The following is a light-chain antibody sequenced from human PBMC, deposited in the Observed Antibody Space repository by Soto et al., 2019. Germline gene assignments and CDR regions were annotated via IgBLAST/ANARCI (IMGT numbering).Light chain of an antibody. V-gene: IGKV3-15*01. J-gene: IGKJ1*01. Sequence: EIVMTQSPATLSVSPGERATLSCRASQSVSSNLAWYQKKPGQAPRLLIYGASTRATGIPTRFSGSGSGTEFTLTISSLQSEDFEVYYCQQYNNWWTFVQGTRVEIK. CDR3: QQYNNWWT. CDR1: QSVSSN. CDR2: GAS.